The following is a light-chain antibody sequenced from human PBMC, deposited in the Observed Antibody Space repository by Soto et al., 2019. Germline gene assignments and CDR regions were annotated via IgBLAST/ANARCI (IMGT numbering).Light chain of an antibody. CDR3: VLYWGNDMV. CDR2: STN. Sequence: QTVVTQEPSFSVSPGGTVTLTCALSSGSVSASYYPSWYQLTPGQAPRTLIYSTNTRSSGVPDRFSGSILGNKAALTITGAQADDESDYYCVLYWGNDMVFGGGTKLTVL. J-gene: IGLJ3*02. CDR1: SGSVSASYY. V-gene: IGLV8-61*01.